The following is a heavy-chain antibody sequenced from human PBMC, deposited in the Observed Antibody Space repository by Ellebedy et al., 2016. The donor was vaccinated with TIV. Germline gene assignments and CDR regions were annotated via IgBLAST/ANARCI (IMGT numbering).Heavy chain of an antibody. J-gene: IGHJ4*02. CDR2: IYYSGST. CDR3: ARSPQHFYYFDY. V-gene: IGHV4-39*01. CDR1: GGSISSSRYY. D-gene: IGHD3-3*02. Sequence: SETLSLTCTVSGGSISSSRYYWGWIRQPPGKGLEWIGIIYYSGSTYYNPSLKSRVTLSVDTSKNQFSLKLSSVTAADTAVYYCARSPQHFYYFDYWGQGTLVTVSS.